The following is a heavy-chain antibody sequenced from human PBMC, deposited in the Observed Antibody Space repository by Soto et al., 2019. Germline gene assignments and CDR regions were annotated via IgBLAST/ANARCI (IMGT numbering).Heavy chain of an antibody. CDR1: GYTCPNYD. V-gene: IGHV1-18*01. Sequence: QVQLVQSGAEVKKPGASVKVSCKASGYTCPNYDITWVRQAPGQGLEWMGWISTYNANTSYAQTFQGRVTMTTDTSTSTAYMELRSLRSDDTAVYYCARHSGSYYFYWGQGTLVTVSS. J-gene: IGHJ4*02. CDR2: ISTYNANT. CDR3: ARHSGSYYFY. D-gene: IGHD1-26*01.